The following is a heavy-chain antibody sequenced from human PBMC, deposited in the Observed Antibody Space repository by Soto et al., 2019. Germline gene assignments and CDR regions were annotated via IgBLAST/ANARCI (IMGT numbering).Heavy chain of an antibody. V-gene: IGHV4-59*08. J-gene: IGHJ3*02. D-gene: IGHD3-3*01. CDR2: IYSSGSS. CDR3: ARHFRNYDFSDI. CDR1: GGSISSYY. Sequence: SETLSLTCTVSGGSISSYYWSWIRQPPGKGLEWIGYIYSSGSSNYNPSLKSRVTISVDTSKNQLSLKLSSVTAADTAVYYCARHFRNYDFSDIWGQGTMVTVSS.